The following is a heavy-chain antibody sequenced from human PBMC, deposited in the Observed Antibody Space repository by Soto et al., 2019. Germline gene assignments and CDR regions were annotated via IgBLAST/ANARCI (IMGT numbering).Heavy chain of an antibody. V-gene: IGHV4-61*01. CDR2: IYYSANT. CDR3: ARGHDFWSGPSLFDY. CDR1: GGSVSSGNYY. Sequence: SETLSLTCTVSGGSVSSGNYYWSWIRQPPGKGLEWIGYIYYSANTHYNSSLKSRVTISVDTSKNQFSLKLISVTTADTAVYYCARGHDFWSGPSLFDYWGQGTLVTVSS. D-gene: IGHD3-3*01. J-gene: IGHJ4*02.